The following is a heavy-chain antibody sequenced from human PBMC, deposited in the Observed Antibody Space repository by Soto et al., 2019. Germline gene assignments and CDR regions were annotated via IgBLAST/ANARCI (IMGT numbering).Heavy chain of an antibody. V-gene: IGHV1-18*01. Sequence: HVQLVQSGAEVKKTGASAEVSCKASGYDFSKYAITWVRQAPGQGLEWMGWISVYNGNTKYAQNFQGRVTMTADTSSGTAYMELRSLRLDDTAVYSCARVAIVRGVINTASGFDYWGQRTLVTVSS. CDR2: ISVYNGNT. J-gene: IGHJ4*02. CDR1: GYDFSKYA. D-gene: IGHD3-10*01. CDR3: ARVAIVRGVINTASGFDY.